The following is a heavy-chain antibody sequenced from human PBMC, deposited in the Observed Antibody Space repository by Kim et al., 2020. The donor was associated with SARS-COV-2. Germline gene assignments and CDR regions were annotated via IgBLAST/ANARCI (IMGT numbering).Heavy chain of an antibody. Sequence: SETLSLTCTVSGGSISSYYWSWIRQPAGKGLEWIGRIYTSGSTNYNPSRKSRVTMLVDTSKNQFSLKLSSVTAADTAVYYCARAFSYYYDSSGYYYYYYGMDVWCQETTVTVSS. CDR3: ARAFSYYYDSSGYYYYYYGMDV. V-gene: IGHV4-4*07. CDR2: IYTSGST. J-gene: IGHJ6*02. D-gene: IGHD3-22*01. CDR1: GGSISSYY.